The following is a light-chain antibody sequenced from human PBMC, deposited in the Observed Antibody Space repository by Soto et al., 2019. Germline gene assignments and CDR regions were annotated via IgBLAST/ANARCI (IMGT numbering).Light chain of an antibody. J-gene: IGKJ5*01. CDR1: QTVSVNY. V-gene: IGKV3-11*01. Sequence: EIVLTQSPGTLSLSPGGRATLSCRASQTVSVNYLAWYQQKPGQAPRLLIYAASIRATGIPSRFSGSGSGPDFTLTISSLEPEDFAVYYCQQRSNWPPITFGQGTRLEIK. CDR3: QQRSNWPPIT. CDR2: AAS.